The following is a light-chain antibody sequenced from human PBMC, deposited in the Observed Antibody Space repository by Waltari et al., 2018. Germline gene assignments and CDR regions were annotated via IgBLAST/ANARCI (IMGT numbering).Light chain of an antibody. CDR1: QSISTY. V-gene: IGKV1-39*01. CDR3: QQSYTSPPGYT. CDR2: AAS. J-gene: IGKJ2*01. Sequence: DIQMTQSPSSLSASVGDRVTITCRASQSISTYLNWYQHTPGKAPKLLIYAASTLYSGVPSRFSGSGSGTHFSLTINGLQPEDFATYYCQQSYTSPPGYTFGQGTKLEIK.